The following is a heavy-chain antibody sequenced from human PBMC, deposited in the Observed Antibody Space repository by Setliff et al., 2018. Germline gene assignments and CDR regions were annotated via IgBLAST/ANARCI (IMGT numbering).Heavy chain of an antibody. CDR3: ARWTARAVDY. CDR1: GFTFSNHW. J-gene: IGHJ4*02. Sequence: GGSLRLSCAASGFTFSNHWMTWVRQAPGKGLEWVANIKQDGSDKYYVGSVKGRFTISRDNAKNSLYLQMSSLRAEDTAVYYCARWTARAVDYWGQGTLGTVSS. V-gene: IGHV3-7*03. D-gene: IGHD6-6*01. CDR2: IKQDGSDK.